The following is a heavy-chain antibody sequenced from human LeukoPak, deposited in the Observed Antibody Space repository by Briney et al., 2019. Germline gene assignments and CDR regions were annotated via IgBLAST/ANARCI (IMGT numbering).Heavy chain of an antibody. V-gene: IGHV3-23*01. CDR1: GFTFSNAW. CDR2: ISGSGGST. Sequence: PGGSLRLSCAASGFTFSNAWMSWVRQAPGKGLEWVSAISGSGGSTYYADSVKGRFTISRDNSKNTLYLQMNSLRAEDTAVYYCAKDRVAARPIYYFDYWGQGTLVTVSS. CDR3: AKDRVAARPIYYFDY. J-gene: IGHJ4*02. D-gene: IGHD6-6*01.